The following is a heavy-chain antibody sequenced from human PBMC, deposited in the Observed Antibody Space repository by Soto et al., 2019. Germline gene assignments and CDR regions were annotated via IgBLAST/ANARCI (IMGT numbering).Heavy chain of an antibody. D-gene: IGHD5-18*01. CDR2: IIPIFGTA. CDR3: ARVSTDSYGISYFDN. V-gene: IGHV1-69*13. CDR1: GGTFSSYA. J-gene: IGHJ4*02. Sequence: ASVKVSCKASGGTFSSYAISWVRQAPGQGLEWMGGIIPIFGTANYAQKFQGRVTITADESTSTAYMELSSLRSEDTAVYYCARVSTDSYGISYFDNWGQETLLTISS.